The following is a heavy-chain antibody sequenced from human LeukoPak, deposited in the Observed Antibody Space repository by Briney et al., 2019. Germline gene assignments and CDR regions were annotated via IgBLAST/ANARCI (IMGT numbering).Heavy chain of an antibody. CDR1: GGSFSGYY. J-gene: IGHJ4*02. CDR2: VYYSGST. CDR3: ARAPYYYDSSGYYYGYFDY. V-gene: IGHV4-59*01. D-gene: IGHD3-22*01. Sequence: SETLSLTCAVYGGSFSGYYWSWIRQPPGKGLEWIGYVYYSGSTNYNPSLKSRVTISVDTSKNQLSLKLSSVTAADTAVYYCARAPYYYDSSGYYYGYFDYWGQGTLVTVSS.